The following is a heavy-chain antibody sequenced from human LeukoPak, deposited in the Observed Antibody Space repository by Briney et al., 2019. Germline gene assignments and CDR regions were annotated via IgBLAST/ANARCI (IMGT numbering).Heavy chain of an antibody. D-gene: IGHD5-24*01. Sequence: GASVKVSCKASGYTFTGYYMHWVRQAPGQGLEWMGWINPNSGGTNYAQKFQGRVTMTRDTSISTAYMELSRLRSDDTAVYYCAREMATITPFGAFDIWGQGTMVNVSS. J-gene: IGHJ3*02. V-gene: IGHV1-2*02. CDR2: INPNSGGT. CDR1: GYTFTGYY. CDR3: AREMATITPFGAFDI.